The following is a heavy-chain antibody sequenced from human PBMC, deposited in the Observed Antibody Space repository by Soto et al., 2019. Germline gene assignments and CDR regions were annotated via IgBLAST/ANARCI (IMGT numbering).Heavy chain of an antibody. CDR2: ISAYNGNT. CDR3: ARDQDIVLVPAAAGVLYYYYGMDV. J-gene: IGHJ6*02. V-gene: IGHV1-18*01. Sequence: GASVKVSCKASGYTFTSYGISWVRQAPGQGLEWMGWISAYNGNTNYAQKLQGRVTMTTDTSTSTAYMELRSLRSDDTAVYYCARDQDIVLVPAAAGVLYYYYGMDVWGQGTTVTVSS. CDR1: GYTFTSYG. D-gene: IGHD2-2*01.